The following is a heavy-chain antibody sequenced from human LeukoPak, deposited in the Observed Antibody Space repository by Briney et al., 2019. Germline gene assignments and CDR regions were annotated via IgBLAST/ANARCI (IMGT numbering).Heavy chain of an antibody. V-gene: IGHV1-18*01. J-gene: IGHJ4*02. D-gene: IGHD3-3*01. Sequence: GASVKVSCKASGGTFSSYAISWVRQTPGQGLEWMGWISAYNGNTNYAQKLQGRVTMTTDTSTSTAYMELRSLRSDDTAVYYCARGVRFLEWLPSYYFDYWGQGTLVTVSS. CDR3: ARGVRFLEWLPSYYFDY. CDR1: GGTFSSYA. CDR2: ISAYNGNT.